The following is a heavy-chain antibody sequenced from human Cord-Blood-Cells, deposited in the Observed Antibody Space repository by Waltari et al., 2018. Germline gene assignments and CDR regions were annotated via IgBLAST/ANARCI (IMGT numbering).Heavy chain of an antibody. CDR3: ARATIDYYYGMDV. CDR2: ISSSSSYI. J-gene: IGHJ6*02. CDR1: GFTFSSYS. Sequence: EVQLVESGGGLVKPGGSLRLSCAASGFTFSSYSMNWVRQAPGKGLEWVSSISSSSSYIYYADSVKGRFTISRDNAKNSLYLQMNSLRAEDTAVHYCARATIDYYYGMDVWGQGTTVTVSS. V-gene: IGHV3-21*01. D-gene: IGHD5-12*01.